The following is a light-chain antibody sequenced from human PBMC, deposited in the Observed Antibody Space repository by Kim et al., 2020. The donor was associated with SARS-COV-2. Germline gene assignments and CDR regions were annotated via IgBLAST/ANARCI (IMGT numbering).Light chain of an antibody. CDR2: YDS. CDR3: QVWDSSSDHPV. Sequence: SYELTQPPSVSVPPGKTARITCGGNNIGSKSVHWYQQKPGQAPVLVIYYDSDRPSGIPERFSGSNSGNTATLTISRFEAGDEADYYCQVWDSSSDHPVFGGGTKLTVL. CDR1: NIGSKS. V-gene: IGLV3-21*04. J-gene: IGLJ3*02.